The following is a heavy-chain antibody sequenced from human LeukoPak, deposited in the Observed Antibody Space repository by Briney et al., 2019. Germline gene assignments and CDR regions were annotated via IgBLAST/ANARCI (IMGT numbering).Heavy chain of an antibody. J-gene: IGHJ4*02. CDR1: GGSISSYY. D-gene: IGHD2-2*01. CDR2: IYYSGST. Sequence: SETLSLTCTVSGGSISSYYWSWIRQPPGKGLEWIGYIYYSGSTSYNPSLKSRVTISVDTSKNQFSLKLSSVTAADTAVYYCARHRDAADYWGQGTLVTVSS. V-gene: IGHV4-59*08. CDR3: ARHRDAADY.